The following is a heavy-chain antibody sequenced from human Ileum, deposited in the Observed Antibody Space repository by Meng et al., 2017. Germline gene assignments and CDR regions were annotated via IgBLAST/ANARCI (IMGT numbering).Heavy chain of an antibody. CDR3: ARGVVTYYDSSTLTWFDP. D-gene: IGHD3-22*01. J-gene: IGHJ5*02. Sequence: QVQPQASCPGLLQPSRSLSHTRTVSGGAISGGHYFWSWSCQHTGKGLEWSGYIYHSGVTYYSPSLKSRLTISVDTSKNQFSLKLSSVTAADTAIYYCARGVVTYYDSSTLTWFDPWGQGALVTVSS. V-gene: IGHV4-31*03. CDR1: GGAISGGHYF. CDR2: IYHSGVT.